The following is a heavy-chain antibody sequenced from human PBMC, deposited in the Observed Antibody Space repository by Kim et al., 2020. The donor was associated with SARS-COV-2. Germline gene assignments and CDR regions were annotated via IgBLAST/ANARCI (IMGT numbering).Heavy chain of an antibody. CDR3: ARSSGGGQQLNYYYGMDV. J-gene: IGHJ6*02. D-gene: IGHD6-13*01. V-gene: IGHV3-11*04. Sequence: GRVTIARDNAKNSLYLQMNSLRAEDTAVYYCARSSGGGQQLNYYYGMDVWGQGTTVTVSS.